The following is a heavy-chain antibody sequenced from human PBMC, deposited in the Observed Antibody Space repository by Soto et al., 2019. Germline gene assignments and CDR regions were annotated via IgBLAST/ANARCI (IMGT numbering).Heavy chain of an antibody. CDR2: INPNSGAT. V-gene: IGHV1-2*02. D-gene: IGHD3-3*01. Sequence: GASVKVSFKACGYTFTGYFIHWLRQAPGQGLEWMGYINPNSGATKYAQKFQGRVTLTRDTSISTAYMELTMLRSDDTAVYYCARGGGTILAPLPWGQGTLVTVSS. J-gene: IGHJ5*02. CDR1: GYTFTGYF. CDR3: ARGGGTILAPLP.